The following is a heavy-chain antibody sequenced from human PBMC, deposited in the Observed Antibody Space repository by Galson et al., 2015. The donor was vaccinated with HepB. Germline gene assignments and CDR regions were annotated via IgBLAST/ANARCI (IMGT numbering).Heavy chain of an antibody. CDR3: AREGVDISSWSPFDF. D-gene: IGHD6-13*01. V-gene: IGHV3-48*02. CDR2: ISKSSRTK. CDR1: GFNFSTYS. J-gene: IGHJ4*01. Sequence: SLRLSCAASGFNFSTYSMNWIRQAPGKGLEWVSYISKSSRTKYHADSVRGRFTISRDNAKNSLYLQMNSLRDEDTAVYYCAREGVDISSWSPFDFWGRGTLVTVSS.